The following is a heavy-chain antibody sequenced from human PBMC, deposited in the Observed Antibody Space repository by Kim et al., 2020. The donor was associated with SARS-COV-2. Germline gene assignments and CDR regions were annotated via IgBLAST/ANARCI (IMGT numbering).Heavy chain of an antibody. CDR2: ISASNGDT. Sequence: ASVKVSCKASGYTFTYYGISWVRQAPGQGLEWMGWISASNGDTNYVQKFRGRVTMTTETSTSTAYMELRSLRSDDTAMYYCARDEHNSGSYRDYWGQGTLVTVSS. V-gene: IGHV1-18*04. CDR3: ARDEHNSGSYRDY. CDR1: GYTFTYYG. D-gene: IGHD3-10*01. J-gene: IGHJ4*02.